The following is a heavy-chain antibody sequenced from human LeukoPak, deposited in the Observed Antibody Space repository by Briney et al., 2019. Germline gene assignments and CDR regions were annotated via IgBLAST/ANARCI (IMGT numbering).Heavy chain of an antibody. Sequence: SETLSLTCTVSGGSISSYYWSWIRQPPGKGLEWIGYIYYSGSSNYNPSLKSRVTISLDTSKNQLSLRLSSVTAADTAVYYCARVHYYDSGALDYWGPGTLVTVSS. CDR2: IYYSGSS. CDR1: GGSISSYY. D-gene: IGHD3-22*01. J-gene: IGHJ4*02. V-gene: IGHV4-59*01. CDR3: ARVHYYDSGALDY.